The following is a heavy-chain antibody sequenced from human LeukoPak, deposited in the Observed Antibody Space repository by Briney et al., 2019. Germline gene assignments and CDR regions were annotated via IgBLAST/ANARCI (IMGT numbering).Heavy chain of an antibody. CDR1: GFIFSSYW. D-gene: IGHD5-18*01. CDR3: ARDSYAAMVTG. V-gene: IGHV3-66*01. Sequence: GGSLRLSCAASGFIFSSYWMSWVRQAPGKGLEWVSVIYSGGSTYYSDSVKGRFTISRDNSKNTLYLQRNSLRSEDKAVYYCARDSYAAMVTGWGQGTLVTVSS. CDR2: IYSGGST. J-gene: IGHJ4*02.